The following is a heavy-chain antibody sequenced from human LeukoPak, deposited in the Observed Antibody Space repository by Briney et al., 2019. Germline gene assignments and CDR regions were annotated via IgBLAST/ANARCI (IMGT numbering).Heavy chain of an antibody. J-gene: IGHJ4*02. V-gene: IGHV4-59*08. CDR3: ARLGVGYYDSSGYYDY. CDR2: IYHSGST. CDR1: GGSISSYY. D-gene: IGHD3-22*01. Sequence: SETLSLTCTVSGGSISSYYWSWIRQPPGKGLEWIGYIYHSGSTNYNPSLKSRVTISVDTSKNQFSLKLSSVTAADTAVYYCARLGVGYYDSSGYYDYWGQGTLVTVSS.